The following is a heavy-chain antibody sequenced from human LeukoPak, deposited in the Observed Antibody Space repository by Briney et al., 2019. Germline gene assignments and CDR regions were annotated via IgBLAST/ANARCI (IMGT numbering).Heavy chain of an antibody. Sequence: SETLSLTCTVSGGSISSYYWSWIRQPAGKGLEWIGRIYTSGSTNYNPSLKSRVTMSVDTSKNQFSLKLSSVTAADTAVYYCTRDLRYFDWTSEYNWFDPWGQGALVTVSS. V-gene: IGHV4-4*07. CDR3: TRDLRYFDWTSEYNWFDP. CDR2: IYTSGST. D-gene: IGHD3-9*01. CDR1: GGSISSYY. J-gene: IGHJ5*02.